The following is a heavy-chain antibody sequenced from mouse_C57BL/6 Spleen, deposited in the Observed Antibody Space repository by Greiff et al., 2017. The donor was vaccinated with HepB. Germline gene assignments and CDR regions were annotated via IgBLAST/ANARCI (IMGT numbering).Heavy chain of an antibody. Sequence: VKLMESGAELVRPGASVKLSCKASGYTFTDYYINWVKQRPGQGLEWIARIYPGSGNTYYNEKFKGKATLTAEKSSSTAYMQLSSLTSEDSAVYFCATYYDYDGAYWGQGTLVTVSA. CDR3: ATYYDYDGAY. D-gene: IGHD2-4*01. J-gene: IGHJ3*01. V-gene: IGHV1-76*01. CDR2: IYPGSGNT. CDR1: GYTFTDYY.